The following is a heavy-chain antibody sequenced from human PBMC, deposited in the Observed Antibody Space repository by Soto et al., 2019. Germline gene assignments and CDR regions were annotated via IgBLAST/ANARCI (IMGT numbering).Heavy chain of an antibody. V-gene: IGHV1-2*04. CDR1: GYTFTGYY. CDR2: INPNSGGT. CDR3: ARGRDIVVVVAATDAFDI. D-gene: IGHD2-15*01. J-gene: IGHJ3*02. Sequence: ASVKVSCKASGYTFTGYYMHWVRQAHGQGLEWMGWINPNSGGTNYAQKFQGWVTMTRDTSISTAYMELSRLRSDDTAVYYCARGRDIVVVVAATDAFDIWGQGTMVTVSS.